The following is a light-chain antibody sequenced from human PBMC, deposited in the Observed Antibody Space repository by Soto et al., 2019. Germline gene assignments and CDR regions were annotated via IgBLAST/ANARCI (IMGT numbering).Light chain of an antibody. J-gene: IGLJ2*01. V-gene: IGLV2-8*01. Sequence: QSALTQPPSASGSPGQSVTISCTGTPSDVGASNYVSWYQRQPGKAPKLMISEVSKRPSGVPDRFAGSKSGNTASLTVSGLQAEDEADYYCSSSAGTKNMVFGAGTKLTVL. CDR3: SSSAGTKNMV. CDR1: PSDVGASNY. CDR2: EVS.